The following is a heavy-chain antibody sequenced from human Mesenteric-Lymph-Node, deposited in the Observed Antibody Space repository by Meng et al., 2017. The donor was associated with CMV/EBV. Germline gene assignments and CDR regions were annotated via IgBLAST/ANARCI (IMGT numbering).Heavy chain of an antibody. CDR2: VNPTSGDT. CDR1: GYPFTSFD. Sequence: SVKVSCKTSGYPFTSFDINWVRQATGQGLEWVGRVNPTSGDTVYAQNFQGRVTMTSNTSINTGYMELRSLRSEDTAVYYCARGPRNYDFWSGYLIGLGVEDYLYYGMDVWGQGTTVTVSS. CDR3: ARGPRNYDFWSGYLIGLGVEDYLYYGMDV. J-gene: IGHJ6*02. V-gene: IGHV1-8*01. D-gene: IGHD3-3*01.